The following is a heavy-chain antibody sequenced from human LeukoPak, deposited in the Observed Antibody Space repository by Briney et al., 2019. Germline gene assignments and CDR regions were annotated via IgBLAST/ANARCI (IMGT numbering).Heavy chain of an antibody. D-gene: IGHD6-6*01. CDR1: GGSISSGGYY. V-gene: IGHV4-30-2*01. Sequence: NPSQTLSLTCTVSGGSISSGGYYWSWIRQPPGKGLEWIGYIYHSGSTYYNPSLKSRVTISVDRSKNQFSLKLSSVTAADTAVYYCARTLPGIAARLGFSSWFDYWGQGTLVTVSS. CDR3: ARTLPGIAARLGFSSWFDY. J-gene: IGHJ4*02. CDR2: IYHSGST.